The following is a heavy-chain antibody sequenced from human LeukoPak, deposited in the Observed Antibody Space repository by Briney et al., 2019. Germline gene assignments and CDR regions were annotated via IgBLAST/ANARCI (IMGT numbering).Heavy chain of an antibody. CDR2: INHSGST. V-gene: IGHV4-34*01. CDR1: GGSFSGYY. J-gene: IGHJ6*03. Sequence: SETLSLTCAVYGGSFSGYYWSWIRQPPGKGLEWIGEINHSGSTNYNPSLKSRVTISVDTSKNQFSLKLSSVTAADTAVYYCARGTDYDYYYYMDVWGKGTTVTVPS. CDR3: ARGTDYDYYYYMDV.